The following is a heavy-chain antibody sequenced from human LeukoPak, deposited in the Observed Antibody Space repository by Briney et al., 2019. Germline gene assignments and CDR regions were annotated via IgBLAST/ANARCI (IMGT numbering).Heavy chain of an antibody. Sequence: SETLSLTCTVSGGSISSYYWSWIRQPAGKGLEWIGRIYTSGSTNYNPSLKSRVTMSVDTSKNQFSLKLSSVTAADTAVYYCARVGYGDYAGSYYYYYYMDVWGKGTTVTVSS. CDR2: IYTSGST. CDR1: GGSISSYY. J-gene: IGHJ6*03. D-gene: IGHD4-17*01. CDR3: ARVGYGDYAGSYYYYYYMDV. V-gene: IGHV4-4*07.